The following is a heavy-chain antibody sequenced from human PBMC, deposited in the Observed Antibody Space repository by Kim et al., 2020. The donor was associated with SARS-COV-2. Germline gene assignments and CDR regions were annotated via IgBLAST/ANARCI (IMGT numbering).Heavy chain of an antibody. CDR2: IYQSGST. CDR3: TSAPDGYNAELYAIDI. Sequence: SETLSLTCAVSGGSISSSTRCWSRVRQRPGKGLEWVVEIYQSGSTKYKSSLKSRVTILVDKSKKQLSLKLTSVTAAATAVYYCTSAPDGYNAELYAIDIWGQGTMVTVSS. J-gene: IGHJ3*02. D-gene: IGHD5-12*01. CDR1: GGSISSSTR. V-gene: IGHV4-4*02.